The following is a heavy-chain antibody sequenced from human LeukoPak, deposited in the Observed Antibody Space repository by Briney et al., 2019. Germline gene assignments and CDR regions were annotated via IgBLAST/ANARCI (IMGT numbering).Heavy chain of an antibody. CDR1: GFTFSSYE. Sequence: PEGSLRLSCAASGFTFSSYEMNWVRQAPGKGLEWLSFINNRGSTIHYADCVKGRFTISRDNAKNSLFLQMNSQRAEDTAVYYCAGGDYAPDYWGQGTLVTVSS. CDR3: AGGDYAPDY. CDR2: INNRGSTI. V-gene: IGHV3-48*03. D-gene: IGHD4-17*01. J-gene: IGHJ4*02.